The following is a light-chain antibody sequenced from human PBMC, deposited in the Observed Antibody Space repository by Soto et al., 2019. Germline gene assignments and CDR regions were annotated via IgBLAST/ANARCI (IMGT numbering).Light chain of an antibody. CDR1: RGISNW. Sequence: DIQMTQSPSTLSASVGERVTITCRASRGISNWLAWYQQKPGKAPKLLIYDVSSLQSGVPSRFSGSGSGTEFTLTISSLQPDDFAAYYCQQYDTFWTFGQGTKVEIK. V-gene: IGKV1-5*01. J-gene: IGKJ1*01. CDR2: DVS. CDR3: QQYDTFWT.